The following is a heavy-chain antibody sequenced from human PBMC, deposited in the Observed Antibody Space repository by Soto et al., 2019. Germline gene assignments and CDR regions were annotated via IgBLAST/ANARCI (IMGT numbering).Heavy chain of an antibody. CDR1: GGSISSGVYY. Sequence: SETLSLTCTVSGGSISSGVYYWSGVRQHPGKGLEWIGYIYYSGSTYYNPSLKSRVTISVDTSKNQFSLKLSSVTAADTAVYYCAREGNWSSQGGYYFDYWGQGTLVTVSS. J-gene: IGHJ4*02. CDR2: IYYSGST. V-gene: IGHV4-31*03. D-gene: IGHD1-1*01. CDR3: AREGNWSSQGGYYFDY.